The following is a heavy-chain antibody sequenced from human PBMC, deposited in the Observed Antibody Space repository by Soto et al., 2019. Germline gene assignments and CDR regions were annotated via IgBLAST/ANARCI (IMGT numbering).Heavy chain of an antibody. CDR1: GFTFSNAW. J-gene: IGHJ6*03. CDR3: TTGGYCTNGVCHEYYYYYMDV. D-gene: IGHD2-8*01. V-gene: IGHV3-15*01. Sequence: KSGGSLRLSCAASGFTFSNAWMSWVRQAPGKGLEWVGRIKSKTDGGTTDYAAPVKGRFTISRDDSKNTLYLQMNSLKTEDTAVYYCTTGGYCTNGVCHEYYYYYMDVWGKGTTVTVSS. CDR2: IKSKTDGGTT.